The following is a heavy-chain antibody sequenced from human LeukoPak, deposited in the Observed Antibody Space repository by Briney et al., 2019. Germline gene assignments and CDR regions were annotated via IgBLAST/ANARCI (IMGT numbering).Heavy chain of an antibody. CDR2: IYPGDSDT. V-gene: IGHV5-51*01. Sequence: GESLKISCKGSGYSFPIYCIGWVRQMTGKGLEWMGIIYPGDSDTRYSPSFQGQVTISADKSISTAYLQWSSLKASDTAMYYCASTRSSSSAFDIWGQGTMVTVSS. CDR3: ASTRSSSSAFDI. CDR1: GYSFPIYC. D-gene: IGHD6-13*01. J-gene: IGHJ3*02.